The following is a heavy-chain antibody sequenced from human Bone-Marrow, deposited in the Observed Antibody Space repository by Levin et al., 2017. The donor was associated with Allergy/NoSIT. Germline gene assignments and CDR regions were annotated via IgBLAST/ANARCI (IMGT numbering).Heavy chain of an antibody. CDR2: IYSSGDT. J-gene: IGHJ4*02. Sequence: SETLSLTCSVSGDSISSNYWNWIRQPAGRGLEWIGRIYSSGDTIYNPSLKSRVTMSVDTSKKQFSLRLSSVTAADTAVYYCARDYGAYFDYWGQGALVTVSS. CDR3: ARDYGAYFDY. V-gene: IGHV4-4*07. CDR1: GDSISSNY. D-gene: IGHD4-17*01.